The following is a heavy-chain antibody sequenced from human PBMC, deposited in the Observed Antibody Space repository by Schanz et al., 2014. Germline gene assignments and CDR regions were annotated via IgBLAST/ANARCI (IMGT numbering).Heavy chain of an antibody. D-gene: IGHD3-3*01. CDR2: IKQDESER. Sequence: EEQMVESGGGLVKPGGSLRLSCAASGFTVSTNYMNWVRQAPGKGLEWVANIKQDESERSYVDSVKGRFTISRDNAKNSLYLQMNSLRAEDTAVYYCARDKGGYYPFDYWGQGTLVTVSS. J-gene: IGHJ4*02. CDR1: GFTVSTNY. CDR3: ARDKGGYYPFDY. V-gene: IGHV3-7*01.